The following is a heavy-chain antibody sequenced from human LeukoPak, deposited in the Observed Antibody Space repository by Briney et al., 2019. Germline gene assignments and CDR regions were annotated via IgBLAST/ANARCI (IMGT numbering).Heavy chain of an antibody. Sequence: GGSLRLSCAASGFTFSSYSMNWVRQAPGKGLEWVSSISSSSSYIYYADSVKGRFTISRDNAKNSLYLQMNSLRAEDTAVYYCARRAGIYSHPYDYWGQGTLVTVSS. CDR2: ISSSSSYI. CDR3: ARRAGIYSHPYDY. CDR1: GFTFSSYS. D-gene: IGHD1-14*01. V-gene: IGHV3-21*04. J-gene: IGHJ4*02.